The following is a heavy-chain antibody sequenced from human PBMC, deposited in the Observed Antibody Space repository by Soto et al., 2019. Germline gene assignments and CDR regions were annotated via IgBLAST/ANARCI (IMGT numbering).Heavy chain of an antibody. Sequence: GASVKVSCKASGYTFTSYGISWVRQAPGQGLEWMGWISAYNGNTNYAQKLQGRVTMTTDTSTSTAYMELRGLRSDDTAVYYCARGLKDCSGGSCYRAFDIWGQGTMVTVSS. V-gene: IGHV1-18*04. CDR2: ISAYNGNT. J-gene: IGHJ3*02. CDR1: GYTFTSYG. CDR3: ARGLKDCSGGSCYRAFDI. D-gene: IGHD2-15*01.